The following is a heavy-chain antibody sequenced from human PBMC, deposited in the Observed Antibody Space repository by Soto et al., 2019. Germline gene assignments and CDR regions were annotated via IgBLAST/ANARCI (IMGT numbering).Heavy chain of an antibody. CDR2: ISWNSGSI. CDR1: GFTFDDYA. V-gene: IGHV3-9*01. J-gene: IGHJ6*02. CDR3: AKDNQGRGSSWYNYYYYGMDV. Sequence: EVQLVESGGGLVQPGRSLRLSCAASGFTFDDYAMHWVRQAPGKGLEWVSGISWNSGSIGYADSVKGRFTISRDNAKNSLYLQMNSLRAEDTALYYCAKDNQGRGSSWYNYYYYGMDVWGQGTTVTVSS. D-gene: IGHD6-13*01.